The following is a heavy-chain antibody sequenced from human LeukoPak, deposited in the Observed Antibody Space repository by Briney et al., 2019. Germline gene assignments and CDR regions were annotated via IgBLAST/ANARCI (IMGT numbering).Heavy chain of an antibody. D-gene: IGHD6-6*01. Sequence: SETLSLTCTVSGGSVSSGIYYWSWIRQPPGKGLVWIGYIYYSGSNNYNPSLKSQVTISVDTSKNQFSLKLGSVTAADTAVYYCARVRRYSSSAVDYWGQGTLVTVSS. V-gene: IGHV4-61*01. CDR3: ARVRRYSSSAVDY. CDR2: IYYSGSN. CDR1: GGSVSSGIYY. J-gene: IGHJ4*02.